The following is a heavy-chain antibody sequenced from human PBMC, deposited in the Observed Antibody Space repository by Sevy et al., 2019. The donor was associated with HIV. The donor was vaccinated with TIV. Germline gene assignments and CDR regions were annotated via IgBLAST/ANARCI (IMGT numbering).Heavy chain of an antibody. Sequence: GGSLRLSCAASGFTFSGSTMHWVRQASGKGLEWVGRIRSKLNNNATAYGASVKGGFTISRDDSKNTAYLQINSLKTEDTAVYYCTRRSYFYDSSGYNDDAFDIWGQGTMVTVSS. CDR3: TRRSYFYDSSGYNDDAFDI. J-gene: IGHJ3*02. CDR2: IRSKLNNNAT. V-gene: IGHV3-73*01. CDR1: GFTFSGST. D-gene: IGHD3-22*01.